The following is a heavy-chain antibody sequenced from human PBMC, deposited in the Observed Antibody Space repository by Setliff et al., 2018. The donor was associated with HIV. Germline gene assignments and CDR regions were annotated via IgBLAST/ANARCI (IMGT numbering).Heavy chain of an antibody. CDR1: GYSISSGYY. CDR2: ISHSGST. J-gene: IGHJ4*02. CDR3: ARDPPCSGGTCYSWGFDY. Sequence: NPSETLSLTCAVSGYSISSGYYWGWIRQPPGKGLEWIGSISHSGSTYYNPSLKSRVTISVDTSKNQFSLKLSSVTAADTAVYYCARDPPCSGGTCYSWGFDYWGQGTLVTVS. V-gene: IGHV4-38-2*02. D-gene: IGHD2-15*01.